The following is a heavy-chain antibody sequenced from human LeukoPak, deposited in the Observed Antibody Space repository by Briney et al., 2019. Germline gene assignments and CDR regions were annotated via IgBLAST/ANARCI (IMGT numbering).Heavy chain of an antibody. V-gene: IGHV3-21*01. D-gene: IGHD5-12*01. CDR3: ARDIVATPSGGY. CDR1: GFTFSSYS. Sequence: GGSLRLSCAASGFTFSSYSMNWVRQAPGKGLEWVSSISSSSSYIYYADSVKGRFTISRDNAKNSLYLQMNSLRAEDTAVYYCARDIVATPSGGYWGQGTLVTVSS. J-gene: IGHJ4*02. CDR2: ISSSSSYI.